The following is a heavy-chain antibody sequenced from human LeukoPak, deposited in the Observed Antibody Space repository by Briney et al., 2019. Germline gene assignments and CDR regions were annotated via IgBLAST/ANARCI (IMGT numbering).Heavy chain of an antibody. Sequence: GGSLRLSCAVSGFTFNNYAMSWVRQAPGKGLEWVSTISGSGGRTYYADSVKGRFTISRDNSKNTVYLQMNSLRVDDTAVYYCAESSLVAPYDYWGQGTLVTVSS. D-gene: IGHD2-15*01. V-gene: IGHV3-23*01. J-gene: IGHJ4*02. CDR3: AESSLVAPYDY. CDR2: ISGSGGRT. CDR1: GFTFNNYA.